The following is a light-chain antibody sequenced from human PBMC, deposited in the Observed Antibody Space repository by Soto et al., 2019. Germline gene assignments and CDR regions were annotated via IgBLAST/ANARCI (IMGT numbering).Light chain of an antibody. Sequence: EIVLTQSPGTLSLSPGERATLSCRASQSVSSSYLAWYQQKPGQAPRLLIYGASSRATGIPDRFSGSGSGTDFTLTISRLEPEDFAVYYCQQYASSPFTFGPGTKVDIX. J-gene: IGKJ3*01. CDR1: QSVSSSY. CDR3: QQYASSPFT. CDR2: GAS. V-gene: IGKV3-20*01.